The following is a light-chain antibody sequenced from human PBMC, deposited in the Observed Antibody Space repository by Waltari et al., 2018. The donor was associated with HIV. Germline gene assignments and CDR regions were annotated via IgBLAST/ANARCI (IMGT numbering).Light chain of an antibody. CDR1: SSDVGAYEY. CDR3: SSYAGSKNRVV. J-gene: IGLJ2*01. V-gene: IGLV2-8*01. Sequence: QSALTQSPSASGSPGQAVTISCTGTSSDVGAYEYVSWYRQHPGKAPKLMIYDVYKRPSGVPDRFSGSKSGNTASLTVSGLQAEDEATYYCSSYAGSKNRVVFGGWTFLTVL. CDR2: DVY.